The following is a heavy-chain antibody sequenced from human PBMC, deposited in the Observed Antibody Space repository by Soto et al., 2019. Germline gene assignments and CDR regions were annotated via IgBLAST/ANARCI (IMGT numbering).Heavy chain of an antibody. CDR1: GGTFSSYA. Sequence: QVQLVQSGAEVKKPGSSVKVSCKASGGTFSSYAISWVRQAPGQGLEWMGGIIPIFGTANYAQKFQGRVMITADKSTSTAYMELSSLRSEDTAVYYCARVGDYDFWSGYYKGNWFDPWGQGTLVTVSS. CDR2: IIPIFGTA. V-gene: IGHV1-69*06. D-gene: IGHD3-3*01. J-gene: IGHJ5*02. CDR3: ARVGDYDFWSGYYKGNWFDP.